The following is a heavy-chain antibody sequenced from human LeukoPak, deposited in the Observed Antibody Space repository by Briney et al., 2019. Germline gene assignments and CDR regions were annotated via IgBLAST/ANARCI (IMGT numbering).Heavy chain of an antibody. CDR1: GYTFTSYG. Sequence: ASVKVSCKASGYTFTSYGISWVRQAPGQGLEWMGWISAYNGNTNYAQKLQGRVTMTTDTSTSTACMELRSLRPDDTAVYYCARESGITMIVEAEENWFDPWGQGTLVTVSS. V-gene: IGHV1-18*01. D-gene: IGHD3-22*01. J-gene: IGHJ5*02. CDR3: ARESGITMIVEAEENWFDP. CDR2: ISAYNGNT.